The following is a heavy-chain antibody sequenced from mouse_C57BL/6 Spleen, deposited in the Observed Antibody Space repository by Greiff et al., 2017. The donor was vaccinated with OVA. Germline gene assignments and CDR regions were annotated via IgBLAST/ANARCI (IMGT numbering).Heavy chain of an antibody. D-gene: IGHD1-2*01. CDR2: LDPETGGT. Sequence: QVQLQQSGAELVRPGASVTLSCKASGYTFTDYEMHWVKQTPVHGLEWIGALDPETGGTAYNQKFKGKAILTADNSSSTAYMELRSLTSEDSAVYYCTRARTLRHLDYWGQGTNPTVPS. CDR1: GYTFTDYE. V-gene: IGHV1-15*01. J-gene: IGHJ2*01. CDR3: TRARTLRHLDY.